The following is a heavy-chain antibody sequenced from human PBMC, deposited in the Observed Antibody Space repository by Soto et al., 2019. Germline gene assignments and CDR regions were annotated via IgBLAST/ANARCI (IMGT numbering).Heavy chain of an antibody. CDR1: GYRFTTYW. V-gene: IGHV5-51*03. J-gene: IGHJ5*02. D-gene: IGHD2-2*01. Sequence: EQLVQSGAEVKKPGESLKISCKAYGYRFTTYWIGWVRQMPGKGLEWMGIIYPGDFETKYSPSFQGQVTISVDNSINTAYLQRSSLKASDTAIYSCARAGGRYCSTSSCYLFDPWGQGTQVTVSS. CDR3: ARAGGRYCSTSSCYLFDP. CDR2: IYPGDFET.